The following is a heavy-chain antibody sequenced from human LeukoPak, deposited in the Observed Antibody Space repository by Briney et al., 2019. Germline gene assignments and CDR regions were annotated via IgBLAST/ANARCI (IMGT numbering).Heavy chain of an antibody. V-gene: IGHV1-18*01. CDR2: ISAYNGNT. CDR1: GYTFTSYG. Sequence: GASVKVSCKASGYTFTSYGISWVRQAPGQGLEWMGWISAYNGNTNYAQKLQGRVTMTTDTPTSTAYMELRSLRSDDTAVYYCARDYSSPPTTPDAFDIWGQGTVVTVSS. D-gene: IGHD6-13*01. J-gene: IGHJ3*02. CDR3: ARDYSSPPTTPDAFDI.